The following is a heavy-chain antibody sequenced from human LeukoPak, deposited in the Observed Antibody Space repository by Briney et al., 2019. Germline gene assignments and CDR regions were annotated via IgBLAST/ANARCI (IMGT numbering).Heavy chain of an antibody. CDR2: ISYDGSNK. CDR3: AKGYYDFWREEDYFDY. CDR1: GFTFSTYG. Sequence: PAGGSLRLSCAASGFTFSTYGIHWVRQAPGKGLEWVAVISYDGSNKYYADSVKGRFTISRDNSKNTLYLQMNSLRAEDTAVYYCAKGYYDFWREEDYFDYWGQGTLVTVSS. V-gene: IGHV3-30*18. D-gene: IGHD3-3*01. J-gene: IGHJ4*02.